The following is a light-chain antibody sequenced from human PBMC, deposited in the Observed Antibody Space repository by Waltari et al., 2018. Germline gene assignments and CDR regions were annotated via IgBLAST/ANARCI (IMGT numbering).Light chain of an antibody. CDR3: QQYASLLALT. CDR1: QDITNN. J-gene: IGKJ4*01. Sequence: IQMTQSPPSLSASVGDRVTITCQASQDITNNLNWYHQRPGEAPHLLIYSASTLQPGVPSRFSGSGSGTYFTLTISGLQPEDIGTYYFQQYASLLALTFGGGTSVDIQ. V-gene: IGKV1-33*01. CDR2: SAS.